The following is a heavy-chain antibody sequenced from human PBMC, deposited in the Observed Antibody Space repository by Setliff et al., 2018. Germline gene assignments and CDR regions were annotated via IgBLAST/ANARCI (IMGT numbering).Heavy chain of an antibody. V-gene: IGHV3-23*01. Sequence: PGGSLRLSCAASGFTFNVYAMSWVRQAPGKGPEWVSAISASGNTTYYADSVKGRFTISRDNSKNTQYLQMNNLSAGDTAVYYCAKGQGQYYDSSGYYGRVLGYGGQRTLVGVSS. CDR3: AKGQGQYYDSSGYYGRVLGY. CDR1: GFTFNVYA. CDR2: ISASGNTT. J-gene: IGHJ4*02. D-gene: IGHD3-22*01.